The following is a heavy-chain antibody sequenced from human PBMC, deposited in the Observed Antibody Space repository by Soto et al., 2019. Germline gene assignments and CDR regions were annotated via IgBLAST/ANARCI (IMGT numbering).Heavy chain of an antibody. CDR3: ASTFYGSGPYGMDV. V-gene: IGHV4-59*01. CDR1: VASISSDY. CDR2: IYYSGST. Sequence: PSEALSLTCTVSVASISSDYWSWVRQPPGKGLEWIGYIYYSGSTNYNPSLKSRVTISVDTSKNQFSLKLSSVTAADTAVYYCASTFYGSGPYGMDVWGQGTTVTVSS. D-gene: IGHD3-10*01. J-gene: IGHJ6*02.